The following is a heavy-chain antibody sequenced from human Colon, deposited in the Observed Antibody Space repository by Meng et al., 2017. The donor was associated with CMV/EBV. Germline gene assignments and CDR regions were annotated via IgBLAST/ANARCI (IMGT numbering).Heavy chain of an antibody. CDR2: VYYSGSTNYNSGKT. D-gene: IGHD2-2*02. J-gene: IGHJ5*02. CDR3: RGYCSSTSRYRDGDWFDP. Sequence: SETLSLTCTVSGGSISTSSFYWGWIRQAPGKGLEWIGSVYYSGSTNYNSGKTYYNPSLKSRVTMSVDTSKNQFSLKLSSVTAADTAVYYCRGYCSSTSRYRDGDWFDPWGQGTLVTVSS. CDR1: GGSISTSSFY. V-gene: IGHV4-39*07.